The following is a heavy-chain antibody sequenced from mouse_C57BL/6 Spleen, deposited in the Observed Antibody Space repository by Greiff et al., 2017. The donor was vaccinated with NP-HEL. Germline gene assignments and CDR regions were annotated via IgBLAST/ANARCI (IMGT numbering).Heavy chain of an antibody. Sequence: EVQLQQSGAELVRPGASVKLSCTASGFNIKDYYMHWVKQRPEQGLEWIGRIDPEDGDTEYAPKFQGKATMTADTSSNTAYLQLSSLTSEDTAVYYCTPWQLRLRYFDYWGQGTTLTVSS. CDR2: IDPEDGDT. CDR3: TPWQLRLRYFDY. J-gene: IGHJ2*01. D-gene: IGHD3-2*02. CDR1: GFNIKDYY. V-gene: IGHV14-1*01.